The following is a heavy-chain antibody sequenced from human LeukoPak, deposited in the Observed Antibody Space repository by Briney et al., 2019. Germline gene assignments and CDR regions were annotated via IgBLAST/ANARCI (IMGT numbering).Heavy chain of an antibody. J-gene: IGHJ4*02. CDR1: GYTFTSYD. CDR2: MNPNNGNT. D-gene: IGHD3-22*01. Sequence: ASVKVPCKASGYTFTSYDINWVRQAPGQGLEWMGWMNPNNGNTGYAQKFQGRVTITRNASISTAYMELSSLRSEDTAVYYCAREVYYDSSGYYNWGQGTLVTVSS. CDR3: AREVYYDSSGYYN. V-gene: IGHV1-8*03.